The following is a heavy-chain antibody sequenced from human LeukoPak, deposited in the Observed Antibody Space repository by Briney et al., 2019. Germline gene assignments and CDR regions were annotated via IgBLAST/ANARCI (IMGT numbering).Heavy chain of an antibody. CDR2: ISDSGGIT. CDR3: AKRGVVIRVILVGFHKEAYYFDS. J-gene: IGHJ4*02. CDR1: GITLSNYG. Sequence: GGSLRLSCAVSGITLSNYGMSWVRQAPGKGLEWVAGISDSGGITNYADSVKGRFTISGDNPKNTLYLQMNSLRVEDTAVYFCAKRGVVIRVILVGFHKEAYYFDSWGQGARVTVSS. V-gene: IGHV3-23*01. D-gene: IGHD3-22*01.